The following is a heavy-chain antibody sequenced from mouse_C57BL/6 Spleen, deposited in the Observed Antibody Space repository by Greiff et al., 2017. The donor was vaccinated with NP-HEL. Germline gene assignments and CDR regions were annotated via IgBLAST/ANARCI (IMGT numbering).Heavy chain of an antibody. D-gene: IGHD1-1*01. CDR2: IYPGDGDT. V-gene: IGHV1-82*01. CDR1: GYAFSSSW. CDR3: ARGDTTVVERDYAMDY. Sequence: QVQLKESGPELVKPGASVKISCKASGYAFSSSWMNWVKQRPGKGLEWIGRIYPGDGDTNYNGKFKGKATLTADKSSSTAYMQLSSLTSEDSAVYFCARGDTTVVERDYAMDYWGQGTSVTVSS. J-gene: IGHJ4*01.